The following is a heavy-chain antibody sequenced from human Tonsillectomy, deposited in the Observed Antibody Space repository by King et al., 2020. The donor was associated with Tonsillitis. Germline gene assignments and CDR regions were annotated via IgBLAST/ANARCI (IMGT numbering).Heavy chain of an antibody. CDR1: GGSFSGYY. J-gene: IGHJ5*02. D-gene: IGHD3-10*01. Sequence: VQLTQWGAGLLKPSETLSLTCAVYGGSFSGYYWSWIRQPPGKGLEWIGEINHSGSTNYNPSLKSRVTISVDTSKNQFSLKLSSVTAADTAVYYCARGRYYYGSGSYLNWFDPWGQGTLVTVSS. CDR2: INHSGST. V-gene: IGHV4-34*01. CDR3: ARGRYYYGSGSYLNWFDP.